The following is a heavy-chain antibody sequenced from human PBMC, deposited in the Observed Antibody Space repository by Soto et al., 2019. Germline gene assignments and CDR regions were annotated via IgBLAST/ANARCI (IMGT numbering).Heavy chain of an antibody. CDR3: GKNYGENWYFDL. CDR1: GGTFSSYA. J-gene: IGHJ2*01. CDR2: IIPSFGTA. Sequence: VQLVQPGAEVKKPGSSVKVSCKASGGTFSSYAISWVGQARGPGLEWMGGIIPSFGTANYEQKFQGRVTITGDEATSTAYMELSRLSCEDTAGDYCGKNYGENWYFDLWGRGTLVTGSS. D-gene: IGHD1-7*01. V-gene: IGHV1-69*12.